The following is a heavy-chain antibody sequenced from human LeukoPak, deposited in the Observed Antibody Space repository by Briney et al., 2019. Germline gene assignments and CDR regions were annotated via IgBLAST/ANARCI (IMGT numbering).Heavy chain of an antibody. V-gene: IGHV1-2*02. CDR2: INPNNGGT. D-gene: IGHD3-10*01. J-gene: IGHJ1*01. Sequence: ASVTVSCKASGYTFTGYYIHWVRQAPGQGREWMGWINPNNGGTNYAQTCEGRSTITRDTTINTAYMELSRLGSDDTAVYYCSIRGSLPVEYLHYWGQGTLITVSS. CDR1: GYTFTGYY. CDR3: SIRGSLPVEYLHY.